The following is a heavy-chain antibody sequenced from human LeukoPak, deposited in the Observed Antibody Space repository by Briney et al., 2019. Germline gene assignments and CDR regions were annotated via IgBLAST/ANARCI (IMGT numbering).Heavy chain of an antibody. CDR2: ISSSGYTI. CDR3: ATAPSGSYFDY. D-gene: IGHD1-26*01. J-gene: IGHJ4*02. CDR1: GFTFSYYY. V-gene: IGHV3-11*01. Sequence: GGSLLLSCAASGFTFSYYYMSWIRQAPGKGLEWVSYISSSGYTIYYADSVKGRFTISRDNAKNSLYLQMNSLRAEDTAVYYCATAPSGSYFDYWGKGTLVTVSS.